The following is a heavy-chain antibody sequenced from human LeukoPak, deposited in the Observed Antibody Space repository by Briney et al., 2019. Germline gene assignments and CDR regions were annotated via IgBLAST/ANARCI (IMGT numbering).Heavy chain of an antibody. CDR1: GFTFSSYS. CDR2: ISSSSSTI. J-gene: IGHJ4*02. CDR3: ARDLWGVEAVNTPKYFDY. Sequence: GSLRLSCAASGFTFSSYSMNWVRQAPGKGLEWVSYISSSSSTIYYADSVKGRFTISRDNAKNSLYLQMNSLRAEDTAVYYCARDLWGVEAVNTPKYFDYWGQGTLVTVSA. V-gene: IGHV3-48*01. D-gene: IGHD3-16*01.